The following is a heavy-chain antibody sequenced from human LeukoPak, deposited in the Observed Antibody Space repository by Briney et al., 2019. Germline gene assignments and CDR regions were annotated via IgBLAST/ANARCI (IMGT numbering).Heavy chain of an antibody. D-gene: IGHD3-22*01. CDR1: GYTFTSYG. J-gene: IGHJ4*02. V-gene: IGHV1-18*01. CDR2: ISAYNDNT. Sequence: GASVKVSCKASGYTFTSYGISWVRQAPGQGLEWMGWISAYNDNTNYAQKLQGRVTMTTDTSTSTAYMELRSLRSDDTAVYYCARGYYYDSSGYTPFDYWGQGTLVTVSS. CDR3: ARGYYYDSSGYTPFDY.